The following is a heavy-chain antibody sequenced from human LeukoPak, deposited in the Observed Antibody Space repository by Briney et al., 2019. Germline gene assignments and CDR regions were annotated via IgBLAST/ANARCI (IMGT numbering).Heavy chain of an antibody. CDR1: GLSVSGIY. Sequence: GGSLRLSCAASGLSVSGIYMSWVRQGPAKGLEWGSVIYSGGTTYYADSVKGRFTISRDSSKNTLYLQMNGLRAEDTAVYYCARGLQAGNYFAPWGQGTLVTVSS. D-gene: IGHD2-15*01. CDR2: IYSGGTT. J-gene: IGHJ5*02. V-gene: IGHV3-53*01. CDR3: ARGLQAGNYFAP.